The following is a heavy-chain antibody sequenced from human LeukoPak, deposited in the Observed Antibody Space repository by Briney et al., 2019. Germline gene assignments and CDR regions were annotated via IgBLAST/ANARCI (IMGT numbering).Heavy chain of an antibody. CDR2: INNDGSST. CDR1: GFTFSNFG. D-gene: IGHD5-18*01. Sequence: GGSLRLSCAASGFTFSNFGMTWVRQAPGKGLVWVSGINNDGSSTPYRDSVKGRFTISRDNAKNTVYLQMNSLGVEDTAVYYCASGYTSRGDYWGQGTLVTVSS. J-gene: IGHJ4*02. CDR3: ASGYTSRGDY. V-gene: IGHV3-74*01.